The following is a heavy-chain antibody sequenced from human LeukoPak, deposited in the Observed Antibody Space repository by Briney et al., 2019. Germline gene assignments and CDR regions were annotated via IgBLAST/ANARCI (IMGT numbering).Heavy chain of an antibody. V-gene: IGHV3-53*01. CDR3: ARAAWYSSSWYEGGYYFDY. CDR1: GGSISGYY. J-gene: IGHJ4*02. Sequence: ETLSLTCAVSGGSISGYYWSWVRQAPGKGLEWVSVIYSGGSTYSADSVKGRFTISRDNSKNTLYLQMNSLRAEDTAVYYCARAAWYSSSWYEGGYYFDYWGQGTLVTVSS. D-gene: IGHD6-13*01. CDR2: IYSGGST.